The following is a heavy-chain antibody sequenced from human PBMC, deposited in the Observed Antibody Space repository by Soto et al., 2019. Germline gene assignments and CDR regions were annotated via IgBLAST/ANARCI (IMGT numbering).Heavy chain of an antibody. V-gene: IGHV3-53*01. D-gene: IGHD6-19*01. CDR1: GFTVSSND. J-gene: IGHJ6*02. Sequence: GGSLRLSCAASGFTVSSNDMSWVGQAPGQGLEWVSVISSGGSTYYAASVKARFTISRDNSKSSLYLQMTSLRAEDTAVYYCARDSPIQSSDWSPYYSGMDVWGQGTTVPVSS. CDR2: ISSGGST. CDR3: ARDSPIQSSDWSPYYSGMDV.